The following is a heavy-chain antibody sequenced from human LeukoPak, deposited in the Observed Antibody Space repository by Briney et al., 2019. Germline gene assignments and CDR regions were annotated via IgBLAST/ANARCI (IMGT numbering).Heavy chain of an antibody. CDR1: GGSTSYYY. CDR2: IYYSGSS. Sequence: SETLSLTCDVSGGSTSYYYWNWVRQPPGKGLDWIGYIYYSGSSDYNPSLKSRVTISVDSSKNQFSLKVNSVTAADTAVYFCARLSRGSSAGFDYWGQGILVTVSS. V-gene: IGHV4-59*01. J-gene: IGHJ4*02. CDR3: ARLSRGSSAGFDY. D-gene: IGHD6-6*01.